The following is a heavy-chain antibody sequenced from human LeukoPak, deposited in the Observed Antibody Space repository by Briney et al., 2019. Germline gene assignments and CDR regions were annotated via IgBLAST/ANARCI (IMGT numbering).Heavy chain of an antibody. CDR2: IKKKTEGGTT. J-gene: IGHJ4*02. D-gene: IGHD2-15*01. Sequence: GGSLRLSCRGSGFTFRDYTMTWVRQAPGKGLEWVGRIKKKTEGGTTDYAAPVKGRFTISRDDSKNTLYLQMNSLETEDTAVYYCTTSPLLYCSGGRCYDYWGQGTLVTVSS. CDR3: TTSPLLYCSGGRCYDY. V-gene: IGHV3-15*01. CDR1: GFTFRDYT.